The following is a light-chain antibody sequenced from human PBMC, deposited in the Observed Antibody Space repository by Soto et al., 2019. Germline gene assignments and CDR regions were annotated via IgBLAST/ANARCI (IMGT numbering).Light chain of an antibody. J-gene: IGKJ1*01. CDR2: WAS. V-gene: IGKV4-1*01. CDR3: HLYAVTRGR. CDR1: QSVLYSPNNKNY. Sequence: DIVMTQSPDSLTVSLGERATINCKSSQSVLYSPNNKNYLGWYQQKPGQPPKLLIYWASIRESGVPDRFRRSGSGTNFTRTICGLQAEDAACYFCHLYAVTRGRFGQGYKCEVK.